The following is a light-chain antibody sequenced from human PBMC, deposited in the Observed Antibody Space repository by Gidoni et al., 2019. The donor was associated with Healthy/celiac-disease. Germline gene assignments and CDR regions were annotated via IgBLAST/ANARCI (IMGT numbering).Light chain of an antibody. V-gene: IGKV1-5*01. CDR2: DAS. J-gene: IGKJ1*01. Sequence: DRHMTQSSSTLSASVGDRVTITCRSSQSISSWLAWYQQKPGKAPKLLIYDASSLESGVPSRFGGSGSGTEFTLTISSLQPDGFATYYGKEYNSYPWTFGQGTKVEIK. CDR1: QSISSW. CDR3: KEYNSYPWT.